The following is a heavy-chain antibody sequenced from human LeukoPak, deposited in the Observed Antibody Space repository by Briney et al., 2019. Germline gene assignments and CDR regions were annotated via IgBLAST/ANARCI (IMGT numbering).Heavy chain of an antibody. J-gene: IGHJ4*02. D-gene: IGHD3-22*01. V-gene: IGHV3-21*01. Sequence: GGSLRLSCAASGFTFSSYSMNWVRQAPGKGLEWVSYISSSSYIYYADSVKGRFTISRDNAKNSLYLQMNSLRVEDTAVYYCARESGSYSSSYRFDSWGQGTLVTVSS. CDR2: ISSSSYI. CDR1: GFTFSSYS. CDR3: ARESGSYSSSYRFDS.